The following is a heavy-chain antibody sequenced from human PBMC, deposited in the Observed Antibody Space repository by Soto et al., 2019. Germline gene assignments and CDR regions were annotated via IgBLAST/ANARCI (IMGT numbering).Heavy chain of an antibody. Sequence: DVQLVESGGGLVQSGGSLRLSCAASGFTFSYYSMNWVRQAPGKGLEWVAYISRTSNTIYYADSVKGRFTISRDNANNSLYLQMNSLRDEHTAVYYCARDRPPWVERLYGYWGQGTPVTVSS. D-gene: IGHD1-1*01. V-gene: IGHV3-48*02. CDR1: GFTFSYYS. J-gene: IGHJ4*02. CDR3: ARDRPPWVERLYGY. CDR2: ISRTSNTI.